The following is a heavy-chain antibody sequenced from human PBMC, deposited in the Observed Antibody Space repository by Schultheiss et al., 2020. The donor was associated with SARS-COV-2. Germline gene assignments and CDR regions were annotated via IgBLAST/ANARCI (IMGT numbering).Heavy chain of an antibody. CDR2: IKQDGSEK. J-gene: IGHJ4*02. Sequence: GGSLRLSCAASGFTFSSYGMHWVRQAPGKGLEWVANIKQDGSEKYYVDSVKGRFTISRDNAKNSLYLQMNSLRAEDTAVYYCARVGGSYFFDYWGQGTLVTVSS. CDR3: ARVGGSYFFDY. V-gene: IGHV3-7*03. D-gene: IGHD1-26*01. CDR1: GFTFSSYG.